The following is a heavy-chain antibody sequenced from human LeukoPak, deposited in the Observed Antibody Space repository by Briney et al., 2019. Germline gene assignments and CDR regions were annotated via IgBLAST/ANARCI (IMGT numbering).Heavy chain of an antibody. CDR1: GGSISSGSYY. CDR3: ARDGYSNFDY. CDR2: ISASGST. D-gene: IGHD4-23*01. J-gene: IGHJ4*02. Sequence: SQTLSLTCTVSGGSISSGSYYWSWIRQPAGKGLEWIGRISASGSTNYNPSLKSRVTISLDTSKNRFSLKLTSVTAADTTVYYCARDGYSNFDYWGQGTLVTVSS. V-gene: IGHV4-61*02.